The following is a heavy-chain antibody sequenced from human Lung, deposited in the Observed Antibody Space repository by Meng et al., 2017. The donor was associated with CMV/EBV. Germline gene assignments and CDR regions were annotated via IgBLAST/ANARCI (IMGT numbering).Heavy chain of an antibody. Sequence: TLSLTXTVSGDSISSSDYYWVWIRQSPRKGLEWIGSIFYSGTTYYNSSLRSRVTISVDTSKNQFSLRLNSVTATDTAVYFCARSVLTVKQKAFDYWGQGALVTVSS. J-gene: IGHJ4*02. D-gene: IGHD4-11*01. CDR1: GDSISSSDYY. V-gene: IGHV4-39*01. CDR2: IFYSGTT. CDR3: ARSVLTVKQKAFDY.